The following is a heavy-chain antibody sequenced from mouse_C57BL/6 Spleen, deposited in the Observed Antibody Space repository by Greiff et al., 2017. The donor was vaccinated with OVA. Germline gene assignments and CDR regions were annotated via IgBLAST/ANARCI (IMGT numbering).Heavy chain of an antibody. J-gene: IGHJ1*03. V-gene: IGHV1-15*01. D-gene: IGHD1-1*01. CDR1: GYTFTDYE. CDR2: IDPETGGT. CDR3: TRRRNYGSSYDWYFDV. Sequence: VHLVESGAELVRPGASVTLSCKASGYTFTDYEMHWVKQTPVHGLEWIGAIDPETGGTAYNQKFKGKAILTADKSSSTAYMELRSLTSEDSAVYYCTRRRNYGSSYDWYFDVWGTGTTVTVSS.